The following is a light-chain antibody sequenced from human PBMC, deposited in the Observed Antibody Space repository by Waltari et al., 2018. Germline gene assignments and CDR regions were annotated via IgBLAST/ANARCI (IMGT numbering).Light chain of an antibody. CDR1: QCISSN. Sequence: EIVVTQSPATLSVSPGDRAILTCRASQCISSNLAWFQQNPGQSPRLLIYGASARASGVPARFSGSGSGTEFTLTITSLQSEDFATYYCQQYYSYPRTFGPGTKVEIK. CDR3: QQYYSYPRT. V-gene: IGKV3-15*01. J-gene: IGKJ1*01. CDR2: GAS.